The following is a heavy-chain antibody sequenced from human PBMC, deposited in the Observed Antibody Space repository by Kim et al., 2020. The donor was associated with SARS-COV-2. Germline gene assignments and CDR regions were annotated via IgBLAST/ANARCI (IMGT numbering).Heavy chain of an antibody. D-gene: IGHD3-22*01. Sequence: PSLKSRSTIPVTTSKNPFSLKLSSVTAADTAVYYCARHVRSGYYRLHAFDIWGQGTMVTVSS. J-gene: IGHJ3*02. CDR3: ARHVRSGYYRLHAFDI. V-gene: IGHV4-39*01.